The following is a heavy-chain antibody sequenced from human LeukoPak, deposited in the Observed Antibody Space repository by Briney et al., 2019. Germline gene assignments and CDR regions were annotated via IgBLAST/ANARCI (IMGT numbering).Heavy chain of an antibody. CDR3: ARDLVPYFGYGSGSPSAYNWFDP. J-gene: IGHJ5*02. V-gene: IGHV1-2*06. CDR2: INPNSGGT. CDR1: GYTFTGYY. D-gene: IGHD3-10*01. Sequence: ASVKVSCKASGYTFTGYYMHWVRQAPGQGLEWMGRINPNSGGTNYAQKFQGRVTMTRDTSISTAYMELSRLRSDDTAVYYCARDLVPYFGYGSGSPSAYNWFDPWGQGTLVTVSS.